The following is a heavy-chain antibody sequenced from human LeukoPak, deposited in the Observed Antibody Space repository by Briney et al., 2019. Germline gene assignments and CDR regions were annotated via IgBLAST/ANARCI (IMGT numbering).Heavy chain of an antibody. V-gene: IGHV4-30-2*01. J-gene: IGHJ4*02. CDR2: IYHSGST. CDR1: GGSISSGGYS. D-gene: IGHD2-2*01. Sequence: PSETLSLTCAVSGGSISSGGYSWSWIRQPPGKGLEWIGYIYHSGSTYYNPSLKSRVTISVDRSKNQFSLKLSSVTAADTAVYYCAREVVVPAANHYYFDYWGQGTLVTVSS. CDR3: AREVVVPAANHYYFDY.